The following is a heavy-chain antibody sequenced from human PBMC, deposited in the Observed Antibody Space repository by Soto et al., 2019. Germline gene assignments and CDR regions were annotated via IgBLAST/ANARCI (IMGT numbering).Heavy chain of an antibody. CDR3: ARGSLISGSYYAFDI. J-gene: IGHJ3*02. Sequence: SETLSLTCTVSGGSISSGDYYWSWIRQPPGKGLEWIGYIYYSGSTYYNPSLKSRVTISVDTSKNQFSLKLSSVTAADTAVYYCARGSLISGSYYAFDIWGQGTMVTVSS. CDR2: IYYSGST. CDR1: GGSISSGDYY. D-gene: IGHD1-26*01. V-gene: IGHV4-30-4*01.